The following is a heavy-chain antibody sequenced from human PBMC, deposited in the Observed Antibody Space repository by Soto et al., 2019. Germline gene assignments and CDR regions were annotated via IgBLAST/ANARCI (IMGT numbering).Heavy chain of an antibody. CDR2: IYYSGST. CDR3: ARHSGWIVVVPAAMDY. Sequence: QLQLQESGPGLVKPSETLSLTCTVSGGSISSSSYYWGWIRQPPGKGLEWIGSIYYSGSTYYNPSLKSRVTISVDTSKNQFSLKLSSVTAADTAVYYCARHSGWIVVVPAAMDYWGQGTLVTVSS. V-gene: IGHV4-39*01. D-gene: IGHD2-2*01. J-gene: IGHJ4*02. CDR1: GGSISSSSYY.